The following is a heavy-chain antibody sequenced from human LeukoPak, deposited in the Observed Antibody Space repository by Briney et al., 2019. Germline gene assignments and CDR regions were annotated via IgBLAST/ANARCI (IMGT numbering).Heavy chain of an antibody. D-gene: IGHD2-2*01. Sequence: GGSLRLSCAASGFTFSSYSMNWVRQAPGKGLEWVSSISSSSSYIYYADSVKGRFTISRDNAKNSLYLQMNSLGAEDTAVYYCARGSKYQPVDYWGQGTLVTVSS. CDR2: ISSSSSYI. CDR3: ARGSKYQPVDY. V-gene: IGHV3-21*01. J-gene: IGHJ4*02. CDR1: GFTFSSYS.